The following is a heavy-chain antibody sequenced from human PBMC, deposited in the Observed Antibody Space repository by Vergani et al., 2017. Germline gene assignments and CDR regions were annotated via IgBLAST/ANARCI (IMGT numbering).Heavy chain of an antibody. CDR1: GGSISSYY. D-gene: IGHD6-19*01. CDR2: IYYSGST. J-gene: IGHJ5*02. V-gene: IGHV4-59*01. CDR3: ARDREAVAGNWCDP. Sequence: QVQLQESGPGLVKPSETLSLPCTVSGGSISSYYWSWIRQPPGKGLELIGNIYYSGSTNYNPNLKSRVTISVNTSKNQFSLKRRSVTASDTAVYYCARDREAVAGNWCDPWGEGSLVTGSS.